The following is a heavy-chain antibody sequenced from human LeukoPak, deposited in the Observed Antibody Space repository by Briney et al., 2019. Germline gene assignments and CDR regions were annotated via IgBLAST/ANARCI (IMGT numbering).Heavy chain of an antibody. J-gene: IGHJ3*02. D-gene: IGHD3-22*01. CDR1: GYTFTGYY. CDR3: ARDPYYYDSSGPLGNDAFDI. CDR2: INPNSGGT. V-gene: IGHV1-2*02. Sequence: GVSVKVSCKASGYTFTGYYMHWVRQAPGQGLEWMGWINPNSGGTNYAQKFQGRDTMTRDTSISTAYMELSRLRSDDTAVYYCARDPYYYDSSGPLGNDAFDIWGQGTMVTVSS.